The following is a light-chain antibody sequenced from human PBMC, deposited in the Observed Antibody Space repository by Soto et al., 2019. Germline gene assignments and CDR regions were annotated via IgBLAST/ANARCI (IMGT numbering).Light chain of an antibody. CDR1: SSDVGGYKY. J-gene: IGLJ1*01. Sequence: QSVLTQPASVSGSPGQSITISCTGTSSDVGGYKYVSWYQQHPGKAPKLMIYEVSNRPSGVSNRFSGSKSGNTASLTISGLQVEDEADYYCSSYTSSSSFVFGTGTKVTVL. V-gene: IGLV2-14*01. CDR3: SSYTSSSSFV. CDR2: EVS.